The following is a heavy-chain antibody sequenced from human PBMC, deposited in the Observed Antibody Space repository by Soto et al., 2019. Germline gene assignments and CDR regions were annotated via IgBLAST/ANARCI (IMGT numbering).Heavy chain of an antibody. J-gene: IGHJ4*02. CDR2: IIPILGIA. Sequence: SVKVSCKASGGTFSSYTISWVRQAPGQGLEWMGRIIPILGIANYAQKFQGRVTITADKSTSTAYMELSSLRSEDTAVYYCARDAAPFGYDGGDYWGQGTLVTVSS. D-gene: IGHD5-12*01. V-gene: IGHV1-69*04. CDR3: ARDAAPFGYDGGDY. CDR1: GGTFSSYT.